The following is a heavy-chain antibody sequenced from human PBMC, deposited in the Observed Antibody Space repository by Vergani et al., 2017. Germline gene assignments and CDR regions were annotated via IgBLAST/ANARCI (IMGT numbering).Heavy chain of an antibody. CDR1: GGSVSSGSYY. CDR3: ARVAVTTLSSYYYYMDV. V-gene: IGHV4-61*01. CDR2: IYYSGST. Sequence: QVQLQESGPGLVKPSETLSLTCSVSGGSVSSGSYYWSWIRQPPGKGLEWIGYIYYSGSTNYNPSLKSRVTISVDTSKNQFSLKLSSVTAADTAVYYCARVAVTTLSSYYYYMDVWGKGTTVTVSS. J-gene: IGHJ6*03. D-gene: IGHD4-11*01.